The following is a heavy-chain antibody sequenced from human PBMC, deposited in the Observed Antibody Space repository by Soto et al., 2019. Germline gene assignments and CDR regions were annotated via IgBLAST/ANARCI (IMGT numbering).Heavy chain of an antibody. V-gene: IGHV1-8*02. CDR1: GYSFTNYA. CDR3: ARYSSSQAFDY. CDR2: MNPNSGNT. D-gene: IGHD6-6*01. J-gene: IGHJ4*02. Sequence: ASVKVSCKTSGYSFTNYALHWVRQAPGQGLEWMGWMNPNSGNTGYAQRFQGRVTMTRNTSISTAYMELSSLRSEDTAVYYCARYSSSQAFDYWGQGTLVTVSS.